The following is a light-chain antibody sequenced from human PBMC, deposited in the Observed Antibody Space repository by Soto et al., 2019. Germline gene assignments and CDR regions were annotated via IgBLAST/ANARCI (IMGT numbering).Light chain of an antibody. CDR2: CAS. J-gene: IGKJ2*01. Sequence: EIVMTQSPATLSLSPGERATLSCRASQSFRSNLAWYQQNPGQAPSRLIYCASARATGIPARFSASGSGTEFNLTISSLQSEDFAVYVCHQYDDWPRYTFGQGTKLEIK. CDR1: QSFRSN. CDR3: HQYDDWPRYT. V-gene: IGKV3-15*01.